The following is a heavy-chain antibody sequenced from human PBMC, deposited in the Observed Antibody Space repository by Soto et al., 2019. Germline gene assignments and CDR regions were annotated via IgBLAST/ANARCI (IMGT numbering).Heavy chain of an antibody. J-gene: IGHJ6*02. V-gene: IGHV1-69*01. CDR2: IIPIFGTA. Sequence: SGKVSCNAAGGTFRSYAVSWVRQAPGQGLEWMGGIIPIFGTANYAQKFQGRVTITADESTSTAYMELSSLRSEDTAVYYCARGGLGVVINYGMAVWGQGTTVTVSS. D-gene: IGHD3-3*01. CDR1: GGTFRSYA. CDR3: ARGGLGVVINYGMAV.